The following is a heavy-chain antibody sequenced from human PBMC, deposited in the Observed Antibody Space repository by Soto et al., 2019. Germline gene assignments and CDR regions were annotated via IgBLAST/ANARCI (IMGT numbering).Heavy chain of an antibody. D-gene: IGHD3-22*01. CDR2: IRSKANSYAT. J-gene: IGHJ4*02. CDR3: AREFDTTGYILRY. CDR1: GFTFSSYA. Sequence: GGSLRLSCAASGFTFSSYAMSWVRQASGKGLEWVGRIRSKANSYATAYAASVKGRFTISRDDSKNTLYLQMNSLRAEDTAVYYCAREFDTTGYILRYWGQGTLVTVS. V-gene: IGHV3-73*01.